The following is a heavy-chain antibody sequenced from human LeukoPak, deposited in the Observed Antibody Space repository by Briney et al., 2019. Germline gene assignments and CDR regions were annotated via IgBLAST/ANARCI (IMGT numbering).Heavy chain of an antibody. D-gene: IGHD2-21*02. V-gene: IGHV3-30*18. J-gene: IGHJ4*02. CDR2: ISYDGSNK. Sequence: GGSLRLSCAASGFTFSSYGMHWVRQASGKGLEWVAVISYDGSNKYYADSVKGRFTISRDNSKNTLYLQMNSLRAEDTAVYYCAKGLAYCGGDCLPLDYWGQGTLVTVSS. CDR3: AKGLAYCGGDCLPLDY. CDR1: GFTFSSYG.